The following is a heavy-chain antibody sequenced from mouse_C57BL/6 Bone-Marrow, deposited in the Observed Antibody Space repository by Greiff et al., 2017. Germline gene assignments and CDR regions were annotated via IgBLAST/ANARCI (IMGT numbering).Heavy chain of an antibody. V-gene: IGHV1-81*01. Sequence: LQLVESGAELARPGASVKLSCKASGYTFPSYGISWVKQRTGQGLEWIGEIYPRSGNTYYNEKFKGKATLTADKSSSTAYMALRSLTSEDSAVYFCARSPWLLRSDYWGQGTTLTVSS. D-gene: IGHD2-3*01. J-gene: IGHJ2*01. CDR3: ARSPWLLRSDY. CDR2: IYPRSGNT. CDR1: GYTFPSYG.